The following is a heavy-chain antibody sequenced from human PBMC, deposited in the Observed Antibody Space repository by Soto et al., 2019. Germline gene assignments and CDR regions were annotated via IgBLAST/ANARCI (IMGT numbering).Heavy chain of an antibody. V-gene: IGHV3-74*01. CDR1: GFTFISYW. D-gene: IGHD3-22*01. CDR2: TNSDESSI. CDR3: AREFYYYDRSGNLGY. Sequence: DVQLEESGGGLVQPGGSLRLSCAASGFTFISYWMHWVRQVPGKGLVWVARTNSDESSIAYAESVKGRFTISRDNAKNMVYLEMNSLRAEETAVYYCAREFYYYDRSGNLGYWGQGALVTVSS. J-gene: IGHJ4*02.